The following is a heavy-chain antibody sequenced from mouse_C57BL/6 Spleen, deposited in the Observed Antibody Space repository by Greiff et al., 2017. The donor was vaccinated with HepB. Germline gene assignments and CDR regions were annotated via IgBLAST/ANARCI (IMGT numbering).Heavy chain of an antibody. CDR3: ARVEVYAPTWFAY. D-gene: IGHD2-3*01. CDR2: INPSNGGT. Sequence: QVQLQQPGTELVKPGASVKLSCKASGYTFTSYWMHWVKQRPGQGLEWIGNINPSNGGTNYNEKFKSKATLTVDKSSSTAYMQLSSLTSEDSAVYYWARVEVYAPTWFAYWGQGTLVTVSA. J-gene: IGHJ3*01. CDR1: GYTFTSYW. V-gene: IGHV1-53*01.